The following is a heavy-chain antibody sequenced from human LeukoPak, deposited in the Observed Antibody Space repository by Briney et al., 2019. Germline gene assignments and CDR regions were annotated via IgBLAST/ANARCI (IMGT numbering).Heavy chain of an antibody. D-gene: IGHD1-26*01. CDR1: GFTFSSYA. Sequence: GGSLRLSCVASGFTFSSYAMSWVRQAPGKGLEWVSGISGSGGSTYYADSVKGRFTISRDNYKNTLYLQMNSLRAGDTVVYYCAKAMGATHFDYWGQGTLVTVSS. CDR2: ISGSGGST. CDR3: AKAMGATHFDY. J-gene: IGHJ4*02. V-gene: IGHV3-23*01.